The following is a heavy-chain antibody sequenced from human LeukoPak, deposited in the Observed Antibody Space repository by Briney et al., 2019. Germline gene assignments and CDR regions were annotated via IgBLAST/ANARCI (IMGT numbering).Heavy chain of an antibody. CDR2: IGTAGDT. J-gene: IGHJ4*02. CDR1: GITLSNYG. CDR3: ARGAHYYDSSGYYYRETSFDY. Sequence: GGSLRLSCAVSGITLSNYGMSWVRQAPGKGLEWVSAIGTAGDTYYPGSVKGRFTISRENAKNSLYLQMNSLRAGDTAVYYCARGAHYYDSSGYYYRETSFDYWGQGTLVTVSS. V-gene: IGHV3-13*01. D-gene: IGHD3-22*01.